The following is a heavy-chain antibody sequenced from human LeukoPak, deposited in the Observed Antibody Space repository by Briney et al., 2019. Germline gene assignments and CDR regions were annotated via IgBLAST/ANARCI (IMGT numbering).Heavy chain of an antibody. D-gene: IGHD3-22*01. V-gene: IGHV1-18*01. J-gene: IGHJ4*02. CDR2: ISAYNGNT. CDR3: ATDLDEWRPYYYDNPGDY. CDR1: GYTFTSYG. Sequence: GASVKVSCKASGYTFTSYGISWVRPAPGQGLEWMGWISAYNGNTNYAQKLQGRVTMTEDTSTDTAYMELSSLRSEDTAVYYCATDLDEWRPYYYDNPGDYWGQGTLVTVSS.